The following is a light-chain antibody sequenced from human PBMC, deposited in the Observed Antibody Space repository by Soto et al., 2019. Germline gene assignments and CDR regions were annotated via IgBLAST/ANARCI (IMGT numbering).Light chain of an antibody. CDR3: QQSFRSPIT. Sequence: DIXXXXSXSSXSXSVVEXXTMTCRASQSIALSVNWYQQKPGKAPKLLIYVAFTLESGVPSRFSGSGSGTEFTLTIRSLQPEDFATYYCQQSFRSPITFGQGTRLEN. CDR1: QSIALS. V-gene: IGKV1-39*01. CDR2: VAF. J-gene: IGKJ5*01.